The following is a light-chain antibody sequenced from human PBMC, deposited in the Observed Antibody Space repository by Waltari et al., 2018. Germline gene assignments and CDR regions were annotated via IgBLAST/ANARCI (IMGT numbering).Light chain of an antibody. J-gene: IGLJ2*01. CDR2: EVS. CDR1: SSDVGGYNF. CDR3: AAWDDSLSGVL. Sequence: QSALTQPASVSGSPGQSITISCTGTSSDVGGYNFVSWYQQHPGKAPKLMIYEVSNRPSGLSNRFSGSKSGNTASLTISGLQAEDEADYYCAAWDDSLSGVLFGGGTKLTVL. V-gene: IGLV2-14*01.